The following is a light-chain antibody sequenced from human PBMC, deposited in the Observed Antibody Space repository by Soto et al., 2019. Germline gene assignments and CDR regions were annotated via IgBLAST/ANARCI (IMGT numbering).Light chain of an antibody. J-gene: IGKJ2*01. V-gene: IGKV1-39*01. CDR1: QNIRNY. Sequence: DLQMTQSPSSLSASVGDRVSITCRASQNIRNYLNWYQHKPGKAPKLLIYAASNLQSGVPSRFGGSGSGTDFTLTISSLQPEDFATYYCQQGFSTPPYTFGQGTKLEIK. CDR2: AAS. CDR3: QQGFSTPPYT.